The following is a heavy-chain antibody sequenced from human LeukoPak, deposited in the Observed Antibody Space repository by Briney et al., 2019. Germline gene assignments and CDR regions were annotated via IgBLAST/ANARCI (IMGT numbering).Heavy chain of an antibody. D-gene: IGHD1-26*01. J-gene: IGHJ3*02. CDR2: IVVGSGNT. CDR1: GFTFTSSA. V-gene: IGHV1-58*01. Sequence: ASVKVSCKASGFTFTSSAVQWVRQARGQRPEWIGWIVVGSGNTNYAQKFQERVTITRDMSTSTAYMELSSLRSEDTAVYYCAADLSGSYRYWGMYAFDIWGQGTMVTVSS. CDR3: AADLSGSYRYWGMYAFDI.